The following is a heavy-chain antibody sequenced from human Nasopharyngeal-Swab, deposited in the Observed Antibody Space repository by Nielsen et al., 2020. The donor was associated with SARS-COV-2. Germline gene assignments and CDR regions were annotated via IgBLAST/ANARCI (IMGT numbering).Heavy chain of an antibody. CDR3: AKDVWEGKFWASMDQ. V-gene: IGHV3-9*01. J-gene: IGHJ4*02. CDR2: ITWNSGSI. Sequence: SLNLPRGSPGFRLDEYGMNWVRQAPGTGLGLVSGITWNSGSIGFADSVTGRFTLSRDNAKNSLYLQMNSLRAEDTALYFCAKDVWEGKFWASMDQWGQGTLVTVSA. D-gene: IGHD3-16*01. CDR1: GFRLDEYG.